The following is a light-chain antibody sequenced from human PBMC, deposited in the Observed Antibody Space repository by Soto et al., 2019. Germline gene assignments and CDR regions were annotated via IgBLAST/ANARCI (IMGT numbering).Light chain of an antibody. J-gene: IGKJ4*01. CDR1: QSVSSN. CDR3: QQYNNWPPLT. CDR2: GAS. Sequence: EIVMTQSPATLSVSPGERATLSCRASQSVSSNLAWYQQKPGQAPRLLIYGASTRPTGIPARFSGSGSGTEFTLTISSLQSEDFAVYSCQQYNNWPPLTFGGGTKVEIK. V-gene: IGKV3-15*01.